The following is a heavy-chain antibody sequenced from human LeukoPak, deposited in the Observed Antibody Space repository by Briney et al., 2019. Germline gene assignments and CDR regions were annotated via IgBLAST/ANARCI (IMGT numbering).Heavy chain of an antibody. CDR1: GFAVSSHY. Sequence: GGSLRLSCAASGFAVSSHYMSWVRQPPGKGLGWVSVIYTGDQTYYADSVKGRFTISKDNSKNTVYLQMNSLGAEDTAVYYCARGGWYYYGSGSPHAFDIWGQGTMVTVSS. CDR3: ARGGWYYYGSGSPHAFDI. J-gene: IGHJ3*02. D-gene: IGHD3-10*01. CDR2: IYTGDQT. V-gene: IGHV3-53*01.